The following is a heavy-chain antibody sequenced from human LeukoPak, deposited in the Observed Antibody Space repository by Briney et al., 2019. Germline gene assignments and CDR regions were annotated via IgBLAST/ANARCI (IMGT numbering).Heavy chain of an antibody. V-gene: IGHV3-7*01. Sequence: GGSLRLSCAASGFTFNSFFLNWVRLTPGRELEWVACISQDGSETFYMDSVRGRFTISRDNTKNSLYLQMNSLRAEDTAVYFCVRDLGHSRHYFEYWGQGALVTVSS. CDR3: VRDLGHSRHYFEY. J-gene: IGHJ4*02. CDR1: GFTFNSFF. CDR2: ISQDGSET. D-gene: IGHD7-27*01.